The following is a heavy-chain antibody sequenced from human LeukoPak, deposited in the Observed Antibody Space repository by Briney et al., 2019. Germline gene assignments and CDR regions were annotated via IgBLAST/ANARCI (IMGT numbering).Heavy chain of an antibody. D-gene: IGHD2-2*01. CDR1: GYTFTTSY. J-gene: IGHJ6*03. CDR3: ARTIVVVPAAIIYMDV. V-gene: IGHV1-46*01. CDR2: INPSGDST. Sequence: ASVKVSCKASGYTFTTSYIHWVRQAPGQGLEWMGIINPSGDSTRYAQKFQGRVTMTRDTSTSTVYMELSSLRSEDTAVYYCARTIVVVPAAIIYMDVWGKGTAVTVSS.